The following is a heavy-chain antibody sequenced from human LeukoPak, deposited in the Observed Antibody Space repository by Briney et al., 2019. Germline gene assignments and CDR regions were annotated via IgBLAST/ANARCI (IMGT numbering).Heavy chain of an antibody. D-gene: IGHD2-2*01. J-gene: IGHJ4*02. CDR1: GGSITSYY. Sequence: SETLSLTCSVSGGSITSYYWSWLRQPPGKGLEYIGYMYNSGGTNYNPSLKSRVTISVDTSKNQFSLKLSSVTAADTAVYYCARLKLLRQYYFDYWGQGTLVTVSS. CDR3: ARLKLLRQYYFDY. CDR2: MYNSGGT. V-gene: IGHV4-59*08.